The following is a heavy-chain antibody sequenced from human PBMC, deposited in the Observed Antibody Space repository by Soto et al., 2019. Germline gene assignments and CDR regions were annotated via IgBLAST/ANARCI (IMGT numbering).Heavy chain of an antibody. D-gene: IGHD6-19*01. Sequence: SETLSLTCTVSGDSISNYYWAWIRQPPGKGLEWIGYVHSNGNTHHNPSLTSRVTISMDTSKNQFSLKLRSVTAADTAIYYCARRFEYSTGWYYFDYWGQGTLVTVSS. J-gene: IGHJ4*02. V-gene: IGHV4-4*08. CDR2: VHSNGNT. CDR1: GDSISNYY. CDR3: ARRFEYSTGWYYFDY.